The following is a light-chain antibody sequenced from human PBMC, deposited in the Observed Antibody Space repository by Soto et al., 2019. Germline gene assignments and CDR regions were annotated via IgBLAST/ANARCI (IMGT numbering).Light chain of an antibody. CDR3: QQYGTAPPRYT. CDR2: GAS. Sequence: EFVLTQSPGTLSLSPGERATLSCRASQSVGSNYLAWYQQKPGQAPRLLIYGASSRATGIADRFSGSGSGTDFTLTISGLEPEDFAVYYCQQYGTAPPRYTFGQGTKLEIK. CDR1: QSVGSNY. V-gene: IGKV3-20*01. J-gene: IGKJ2*01.